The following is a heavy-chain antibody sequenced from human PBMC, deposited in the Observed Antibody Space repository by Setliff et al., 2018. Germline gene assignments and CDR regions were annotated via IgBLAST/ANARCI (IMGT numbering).Heavy chain of an antibody. CDR2: MNPNSGNT. D-gene: IGHD3-10*01. V-gene: IGHV1-8*01. CDR3: ARGWHYGSGSYYKGNY. Sequence: ASVKVSCKASGYTFTSYDINWVRQATGQGLEWMGWMNPNSGNTGYAQKFQGRVTMTRNTSISTAYMELSSLRSEDTAVYYCARGWHYGSGSYYKGNYWGQGTLVTVSS. CDR1: GYTFTSYD. J-gene: IGHJ4*02.